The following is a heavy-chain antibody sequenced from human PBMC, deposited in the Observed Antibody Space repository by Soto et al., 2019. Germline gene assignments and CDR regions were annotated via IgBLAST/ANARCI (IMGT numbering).Heavy chain of an antibody. D-gene: IGHD3-22*01. CDR2: IYHSGST. J-gene: IGHJ6*02. V-gene: IGHV4-30-2*01. CDR3: ARGGGAGRYYDSSGHGYYYYYGMDV. CDR1: GGSISSGGYS. Sequence: QLQLQESGSGLVKPSQTLSLTCAVSGGSISSGGYSWSWIRQPPGKGLEWIGYIYHSGSTYYNPSLNSRVTISVDRSKNQFSLKLSSVTAADTAVYYCARGGGAGRYYDSSGHGYYYYYGMDVWGQGTTVTVSS.